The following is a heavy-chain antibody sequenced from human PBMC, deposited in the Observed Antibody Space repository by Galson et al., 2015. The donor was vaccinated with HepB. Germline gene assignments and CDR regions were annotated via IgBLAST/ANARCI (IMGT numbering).Heavy chain of an antibody. V-gene: IGHV3-23*01. CDR3: AKGDLVVVPAAGFDI. J-gene: IGHJ3*02. CDR1: GFTFSRNA. Sequence: SLRLSCAASGFTFSRNAMTWVRQAPGKGLEWLSGISGSGDNTYYAESVEGRFTISRDNSKNTFYLQVNSLRVEDTAVYYCAKGDLVVVPAAGFDIWGQGTMVIVSS. D-gene: IGHD2-2*01. CDR2: ISGSGDNT.